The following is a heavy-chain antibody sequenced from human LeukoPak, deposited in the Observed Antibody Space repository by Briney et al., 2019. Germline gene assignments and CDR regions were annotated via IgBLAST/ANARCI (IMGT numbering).Heavy chain of an antibody. CDR2: VSYDGSNK. CDR1: GFTFSSYA. V-gene: IGHV3-30*07. J-gene: IGHJ4*02. Sequence: GRSLRLSCAASGFTFSSYAMHWVRQAPGKGLEWVAVVSYDGSNKNYADSVKGRCTISRDNAKNSLYLQMNSLRAEDTAVYYCARAGAASGTRDCWGQGTLVTVSS. CDR3: ARAGAASGTRDC. D-gene: IGHD6-13*01.